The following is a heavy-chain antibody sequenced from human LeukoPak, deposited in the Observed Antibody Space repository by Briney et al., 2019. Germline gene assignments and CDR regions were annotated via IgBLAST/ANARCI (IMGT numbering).Heavy chain of an antibody. CDR3: AKDPWELNYFDY. J-gene: IGHJ4*02. V-gene: IGHV3-23*01. CDR1: GFTFSSYW. CDR2: ISGSGGTT. D-gene: IGHD1-26*01. Sequence: PGGSLRLSCAASGFTFSSYWMSWVRQAPGKGLEWVSAISGSGGTTYHADSVKGRFTISRDNSKNTLYLQMNSLRAEDTAVYYCAKDPWELNYFDYWGQGTLVTVSS.